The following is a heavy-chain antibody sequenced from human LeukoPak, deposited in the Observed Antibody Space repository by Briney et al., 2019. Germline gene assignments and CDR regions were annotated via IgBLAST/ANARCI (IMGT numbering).Heavy chain of an antibody. Sequence: GGSLRLSCAASGFTFSSYAMHWVRQAPGKGLEWVAVISYDGSNKYYTDSVKGRFTISRDNSKNTLYLQMNSLRAEDTAVYYCAKDRSVAAAGYYYYGMDVWGQGTTVTVSS. D-gene: IGHD6-13*01. V-gene: IGHV3-30*04. CDR3: AKDRSVAAAGYYYYGMDV. CDR1: GFTFSSYA. J-gene: IGHJ6*02. CDR2: ISYDGSNK.